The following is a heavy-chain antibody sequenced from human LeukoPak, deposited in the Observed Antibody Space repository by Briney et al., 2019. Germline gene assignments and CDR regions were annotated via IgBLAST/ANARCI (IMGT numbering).Heavy chain of an antibody. CDR2: INHNGNVN. Sequence: GGSLRLSCAASGFTFSSYWMNWARQAPGKGLEWVASINHNGNVNYYVDSVKGRFTISRHNAKNSLSLQMSNLRAEDTAVYFCARGGGLDVWGQGATVTVSS. V-gene: IGHV3-7*03. CDR3: ARGGGLDV. D-gene: IGHD3-16*01. J-gene: IGHJ6*02. CDR1: GFTFSSYW.